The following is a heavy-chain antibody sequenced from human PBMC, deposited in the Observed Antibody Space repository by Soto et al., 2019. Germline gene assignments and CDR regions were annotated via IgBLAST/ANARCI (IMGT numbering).Heavy chain of an antibody. J-gene: IGHJ4*02. D-gene: IGHD3-22*01. V-gene: IGHV1-18*01. Sequence: ASVKVSCKASGYTFTSYGISWVRQAPGQGLEWMGWISAYNGNTNYAQKLQGRVTMTTDTSTSTAYMELRSLRSDDTAMYYCARDPRPGDDSSGYYYFDYWGQGTLVTVSS. CDR3: ARDPRPGDDSSGYYYFDY. CDR1: GYTFTSYG. CDR2: ISAYNGNT.